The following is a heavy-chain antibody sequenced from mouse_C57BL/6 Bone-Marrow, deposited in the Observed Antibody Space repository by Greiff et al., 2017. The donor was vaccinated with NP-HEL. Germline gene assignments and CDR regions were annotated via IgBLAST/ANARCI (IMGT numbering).Heavy chain of an antibody. V-gene: IGHV1-76*01. Sequence: VQLQQSGAELVRPGASVKLSCKASGYTFTDYYINWVKQRPGQGLEWIARIYPGSGNTYYNEKFKGKATLTAEKSSSTAYMQLSSLTSEDSAVYFCARGTLFAYWGQGTLVTVSA. CDR2: IYPGSGNT. CDR3: ARGTLFAY. D-gene: IGHD3-3*01. CDR1: GYTFTDYY. J-gene: IGHJ3*01.